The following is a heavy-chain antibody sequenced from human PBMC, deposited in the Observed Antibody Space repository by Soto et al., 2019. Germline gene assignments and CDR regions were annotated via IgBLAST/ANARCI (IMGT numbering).Heavy chain of an antibody. D-gene: IGHD3-3*01. V-gene: IGHV4-31*03. CDR3: ARLVTMSFEY. J-gene: IGHJ4*02. Sequence: SETLSLTCTVSGGSISSGGYYWSWIRQHPGKGLEWIGYIYYSGSTHYNPSLKSRVTISVDTSKNQFSLKLSSVTAADTAVYYCARLVTMSFEYWGQGTLVPVSS. CDR2: IYYSGST. CDR1: GGSISSGGYY.